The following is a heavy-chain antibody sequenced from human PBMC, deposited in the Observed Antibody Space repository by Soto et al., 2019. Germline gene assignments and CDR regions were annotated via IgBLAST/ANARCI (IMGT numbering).Heavy chain of an antibody. CDR3: ARSIAVADTGNY. CDR1: GYTFTSYC. V-gene: IGHV1-18*01. Sequence: ASVKVSCKASGYTFTSYCISWVRQAPGQGLEWMGWISAYNGNTNYAQKLQGRVTMTTDASTSTAYMELRSLRSDDTAVYYCARSIAVADTGNYWGQGTLVTVSS. CDR2: ISAYNGNT. D-gene: IGHD6-19*01. J-gene: IGHJ4*02.